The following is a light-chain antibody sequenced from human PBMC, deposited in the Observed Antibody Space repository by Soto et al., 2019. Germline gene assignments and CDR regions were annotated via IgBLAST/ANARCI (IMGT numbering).Light chain of an antibody. Sequence: QAVVTQEPSLTVSPGGTVTLTCGSSTGTVTSGHYPYWFHQKPGQAPRTLVYNTSDKHSWTPARFSGSLLGGKAALTLSGAQPEDEADFCCLLSYSGARVFGGGTKLTVL. J-gene: IGLJ3*02. CDR1: TGTVTSGHY. V-gene: IGLV7-46*01. CDR2: NTS. CDR3: LLSYSGARV.